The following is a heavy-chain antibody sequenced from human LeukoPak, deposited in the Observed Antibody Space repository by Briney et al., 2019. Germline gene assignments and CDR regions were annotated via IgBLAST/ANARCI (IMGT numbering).Heavy chain of an antibody. D-gene: IGHD5-18*01. CDR1: GLTLSSFA. V-gene: IGHV3-30*17. CDR3: AREGGYSYGYYYYYYMDV. J-gene: IGHJ6*03. Sequence: GGSLRLSFEASGLTLSSFAMHWVRQAPGKGLEWVPVLAYDESNKYYADSVKGRFTISRDNSKNTLYLQMNSLRAEDTAVYYCAREGGYSYGYYYYYYMDVWGKGTTVTVSS. CDR2: LAYDESNK.